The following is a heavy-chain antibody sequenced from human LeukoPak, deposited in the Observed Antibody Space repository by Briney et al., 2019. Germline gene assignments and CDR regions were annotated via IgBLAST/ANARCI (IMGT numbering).Heavy chain of an antibody. CDR3: WGGGYFLDY. CDR1: GFSLGTDW. V-gene: IGHV3-74*01. Sequence: GGSLRLSCAASGFSLGTDWMNWVRQAPGKGLVWVSRINSDGSTTTYADSVKGRFTISRDNAKNTLYLQMNSLRAEDTAVYYCWGGGYFLDYWGQGTLVTVSS. CDR2: INSDGSTT. D-gene: IGHD1-26*01. J-gene: IGHJ4*02.